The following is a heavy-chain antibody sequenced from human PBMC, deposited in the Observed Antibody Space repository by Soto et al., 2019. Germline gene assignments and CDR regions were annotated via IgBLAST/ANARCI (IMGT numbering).Heavy chain of an antibody. CDR1: GFTFSSYW. CDR2: IKQDGSEE. J-gene: IGHJ6*04. V-gene: IGHV3-7*01. D-gene: IGHD6-6*01. Sequence: GGSLSLSCAASGFTFSSYWMSWFRQAPGKGLEWVANIKQDGSEENYVDSVKGRFTISRDNAKNALYLQMNSLRVEDTAVYYCAREIAARLWGKGTTVTVSS. CDR3: AREIAARL.